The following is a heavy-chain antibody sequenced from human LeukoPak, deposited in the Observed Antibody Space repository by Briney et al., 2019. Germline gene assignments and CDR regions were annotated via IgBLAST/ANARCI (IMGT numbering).Heavy chain of an antibody. J-gene: IGHJ4*02. Sequence: GGSLRLSCAASALTFSSYGMHWVRQAPGRGLEWVAVIWYDGSNKYYADSVKGRFTISRDNSKNTLYMQMNSLRAEDTAVYYCARVGTIVAAGSPDYWGQGTLVTVSS. CDR3: ARVGTIVAAGSPDY. V-gene: IGHV3-33*01. D-gene: IGHD6-13*01. CDR1: ALTFSSYG. CDR2: IWYDGSNK.